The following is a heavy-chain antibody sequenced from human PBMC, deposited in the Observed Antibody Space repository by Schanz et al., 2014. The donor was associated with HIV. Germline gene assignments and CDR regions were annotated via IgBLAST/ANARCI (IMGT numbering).Heavy chain of an antibody. D-gene: IGHD2-15*01. CDR1: GGTFSIYA. CDR3: ARGRSGYCSGGSCPYGRYYFDY. Sequence: QVQLVQSGAEVKKPGSSVNVSCKASGGTFSIYAISWVRQAPGQGLEWMGGIIPIFGTANYAQKFQGRVTIIADESTSTAYMELSSLRSEDTAMYYCARGRSGYCSGGSCPYGRYYFDYWGQGTLVTVSS. V-gene: IGHV1-69*01. J-gene: IGHJ4*02. CDR2: IIPIFGTA.